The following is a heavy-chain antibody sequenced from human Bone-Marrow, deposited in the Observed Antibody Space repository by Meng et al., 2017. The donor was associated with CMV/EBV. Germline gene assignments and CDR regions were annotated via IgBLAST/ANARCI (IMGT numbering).Heavy chain of an antibody. D-gene: IGHD6-6*01. Sequence: SGFTFSSYWMHWVRQAPGKGLVWVSRINSDGSSTSYADSVKGRFTISRDNSKNTLSLQMTSLRAEDTAVYYCARDSIAARSGYFQHWGQGTLVTVSS. V-gene: IGHV3-74*01. CDR2: INSDGSST. CDR3: ARDSIAARSGYFQH. CDR1: GFTFSSYW. J-gene: IGHJ1*01.